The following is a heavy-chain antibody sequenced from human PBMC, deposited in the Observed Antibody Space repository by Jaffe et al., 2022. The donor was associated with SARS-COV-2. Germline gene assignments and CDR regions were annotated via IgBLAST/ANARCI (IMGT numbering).Heavy chain of an antibody. CDR2: IKQDGSEK. V-gene: IGHV3-7*01. J-gene: IGHJ6*02. CDR3: ARDIPGYCSGGSCPYYYYGMDV. CDR1: GFTFSSYW. Sequence: EVQLVESGGGLVQPGGSLRLSCAASGFTFSSYWMSWVRQAPGKGLEWVANIKQDGSEKYYVDSVKGRFTISRDNAKNSLYLQMNSLRAEDTAVYYCARDIPGYCSGGSCPYYYYGMDVWGQGTTVTVSS. D-gene: IGHD2-15*01.